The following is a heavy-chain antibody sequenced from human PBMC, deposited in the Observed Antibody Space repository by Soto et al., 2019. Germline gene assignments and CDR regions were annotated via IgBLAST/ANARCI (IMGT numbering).Heavy chain of an antibody. CDR3: ARDYERIAAAGGIDY. Sequence: QVQLVESGGGLVKPGGSLRLSCAASGFTFSDYYMSWIRQAPGKGLEWVSYISSSSSYTNYADSVKGRFTISRDNAKNSLYLQMNSLRAEDTAVYYCARDYERIAAAGGIDYWGQGTLVTVSS. D-gene: IGHD6-13*01. CDR2: ISSSSSYT. CDR1: GFTFSDYY. J-gene: IGHJ4*02. V-gene: IGHV3-11*05.